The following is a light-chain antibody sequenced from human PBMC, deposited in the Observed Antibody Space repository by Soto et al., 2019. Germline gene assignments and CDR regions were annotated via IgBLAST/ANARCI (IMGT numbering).Light chain of an antibody. Sequence: AVQLTQSPSSLSASIGDRVTITYRASQGISNSLVWYQKKPGKPPKLLIYDASSLESGVPSRFSGSESGTEFTLTISGLQPEDFATYYCHQFNSYPFTFGPGTKVDIK. CDR1: QGISNS. V-gene: IGKV1-13*02. J-gene: IGKJ3*01. CDR3: HQFNSYPFT. CDR2: DAS.